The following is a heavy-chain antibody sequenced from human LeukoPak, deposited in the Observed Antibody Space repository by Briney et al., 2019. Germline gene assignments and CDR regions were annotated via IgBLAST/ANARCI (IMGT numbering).Heavy chain of an antibody. D-gene: IGHD3-22*01. CDR1: GFTFNDHA. V-gene: IGHV3-9*01. Sequence: GGSLRLSCAASGFTFNDHAMYWVRQAPGKGLEWVSGINWNSDNIGYADSVKGRFTISRDDAKNSLFLQMNSLRAEDTALYYCARASYYYDTTGLGAVDIWGQGTLVTVSS. CDR2: INWNSDNI. CDR3: ARASYYYDTTGLGAVDI. J-gene: IGHJ3*02.